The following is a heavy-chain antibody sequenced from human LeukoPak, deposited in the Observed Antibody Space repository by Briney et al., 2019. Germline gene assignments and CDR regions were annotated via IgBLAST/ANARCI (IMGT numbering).Heavy chain of an antibody. Sequence: PGGSLRLSCAASGFTFDDYGMSWVRQAPGKGLEWVSAISGSGGSTYYADSVKGRFTISRDNSKNTLYLQMNSLRAEDTAVYYCANPPTTDYDYVWGSYRLGDDAFDIWGQGTMVTVSS. CDR3: ANPPTTDYDYVWGSYRLGDDAFDI. D-gene: IGHD3-16*02. V-gene: IGHV3-23*01. J-gene: IGHJ3*02. CDR2: ISGSGGST. CDR1: GFTFDDYG.